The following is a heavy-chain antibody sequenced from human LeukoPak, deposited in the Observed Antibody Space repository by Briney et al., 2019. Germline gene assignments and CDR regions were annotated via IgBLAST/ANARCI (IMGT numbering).Heavy chain of an antibody. J-gene: IGHJ4*02. Sequence: QSGGSLRLSCAASGFTFSSYWMSWVRQAPGKGLEWVANIKQDGSEKYYVDSVKGRFTISRDNAKNSLYLQMNSLRVEDTAVYYCAREGDGYLIDYWGQGTLVTVSS. CDR2: IKQDGSEK. V-gene: IGHV3-7*01. D-gene: IGHD5-24*01. CDR3: AREGDGYLIDY. CDR1: GFTFSSYW.